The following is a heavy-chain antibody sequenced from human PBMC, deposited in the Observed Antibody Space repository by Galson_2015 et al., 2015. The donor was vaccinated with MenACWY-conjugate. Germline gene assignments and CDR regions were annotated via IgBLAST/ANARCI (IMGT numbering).Heavy chain of an antibody. CDR2: IYGSGLRDT. CDR3: AKDRHPDGVWNFDY. CDR1: GFTFYTYT. Sequence: SLRLSCAASGFTFYTYTMSWVRQSPGKGLEWVAGIYGSGLRDTFYADSVKGRFTISRDESNNLVYLQMTSLRVEDTAVYYCAKDRHPDGVWNFDYWGQGILVTVSS. J-gene: IGHJ4*02. D-gene: IGHD4-17*01. V-gene: IGHV3-23*01.